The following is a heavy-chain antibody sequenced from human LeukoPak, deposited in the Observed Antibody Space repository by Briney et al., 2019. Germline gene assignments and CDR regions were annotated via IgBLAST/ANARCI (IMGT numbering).Heavy chain of an antibody. J-gene: IGHJ4*02. Sequence: GGSLRLSCAASGFTFSDYYMTWIRQAPGKGLEWVSYISSSTHYTNYADSVKGRFTISRDNAKNSLYLQMNSLRAEDTAVYYCARDPETWQAAWGQGTLVTVFS. CDR2: ISSSTHYT. CDR3: ARDPETWQAA. D-gene: IGHD6-25*01. V-gene: IGHV3-11*05. CDR1: GFTFSDYY.